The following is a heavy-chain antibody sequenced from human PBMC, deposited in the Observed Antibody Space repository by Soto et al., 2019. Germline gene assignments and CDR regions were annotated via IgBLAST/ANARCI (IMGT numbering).Heavy chain of an antibody. D-gene: IGHD3-3*01. Sequence: QVQLVQSGAEVKKPGSSVKVSCKASGGTFSSYAISWVRQAPGQGLEWMGGIIPIFGTANYAQKFQGRVTITADESTSTADMELSSLRSEDTAVYYCAMTLVEYYDFWSRSNYGMDVWGQGTTVTVSS. CDR1: GGTFSSYA. J-gene: IGHJ6*02. V-gene: IGHV1-69*12. CDR3: AMTLVEYYDFWSRSNYGMDV. CDR2: IIPIFGTA.